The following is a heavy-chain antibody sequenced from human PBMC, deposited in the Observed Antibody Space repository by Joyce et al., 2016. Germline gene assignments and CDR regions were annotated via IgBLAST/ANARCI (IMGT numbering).Heavy chain of an antibody. CDR1: GFTFSSFS. V-gene: IGHV3-48*01. CDR2: IRSDGTMI. Sequence: EVQLVESGGGLVQPGGSLRLSCAASGFTFSSFSINWVRQAPGKGLEWISYIRSDGTMIYQADSVRGRFTISRDNAKNSLYLQMNGLRADDTAVYYCARLDDFWSGYPIWGQGALVTVSS. D-gene: IGHD3-3*01. J-gene: IGHJ4*02. CDR3: ARLDDFWSGYPI.